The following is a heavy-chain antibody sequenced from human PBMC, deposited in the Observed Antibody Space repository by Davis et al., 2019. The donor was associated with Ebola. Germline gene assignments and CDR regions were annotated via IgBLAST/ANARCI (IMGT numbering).Heavy chain of an antibody. V-gene: IGHV1-46*01. Sequence: AASVKVSCKASGYTFTSYYMHWVRQAPGQGLEWMGIINPSGGSTSYAQKFQGRVTMTRDTSTSTVYMELSSLRSEDTVVYYCARGAGYCSGGSCYSRSKNNFDYWGQGTLVTVSS. D-gene: IGHD2-15*01. CDR2: INPSGGST. CDR1: GYTFTSYY. CDR3: ARGAGYCSGGSCYSRSKNNFDY. J-gene: IGHJ4*02.